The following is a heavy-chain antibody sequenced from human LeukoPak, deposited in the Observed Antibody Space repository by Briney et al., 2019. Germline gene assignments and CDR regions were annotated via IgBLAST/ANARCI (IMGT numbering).Heavy chain of an antibody. CDR2: IYYSGST. V-gene: IGHV4-59*01. CDR1: GGSISSYY. Sequence: SETLSLTCTVSGGSISSYYWSWIRQPPGKGLEWIGYIYYSGSTNYNPSLKSRVTISVDTSKNQFSLKLSSVTAADTAVYYCARDVASIYCGGDCSHTWFDPWGQGTLVTVSS. D-gene: IGHD2-21*02. CDR3: ARDVASIYCGGDCSHTWFDP. J-gene: IGHJ5*02.